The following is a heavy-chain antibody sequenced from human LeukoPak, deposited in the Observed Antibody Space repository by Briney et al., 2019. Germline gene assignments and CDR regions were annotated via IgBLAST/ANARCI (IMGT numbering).Heavy chain of an antibody. V-gene: IGHV4-39*01. CDR2: IYYSGST. D-gene: IGHD3-9*01. CDR1: GGSISSSSYY. J-gene: IGHJ4*02. CDR3: ARPGDWALRYYFDY. Sequence: SETLSLTCTVSGGSISSSSYYWGWIRQPLGKGLEWIGSIYYSGSTYYNPSLKSRVTISVDTSKNQFSLKLSSVTAADTAVYYCARPGDWALRYYFDYWGQGTLVTVSS.